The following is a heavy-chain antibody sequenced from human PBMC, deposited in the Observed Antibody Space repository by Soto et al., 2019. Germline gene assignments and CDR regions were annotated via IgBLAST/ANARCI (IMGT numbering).Heavy chain of an antibody. J-gene: IGHJ4*02. D-gene: IGHD6-13*01. V-gene: IGHV3-43*01. Sequence: LSLSCAASGFTFDDYTMHWVRQAPGKGLEWVSLISWDGGSTYYADSVKGRFTISRDNSKNSLYLQMNSLRTEDTALYYCAKEAADGIDSWGQGTLVTVYS. CDR2: ISWDGGST. CDR1: GFTFDDYT. CDR3: AKEAADGIDS.